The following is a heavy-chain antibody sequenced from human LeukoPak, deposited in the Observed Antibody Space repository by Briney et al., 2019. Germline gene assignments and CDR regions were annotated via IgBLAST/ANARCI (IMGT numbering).Heavy chain of an antibody. CDR3: ARHLVVATYDY. CDR2: ISSGGSTI. D-gene: IGHD2-21*01. J-gene: IGHJ4*02. CDR1: GFTFSDYY. V-gene: IGHV3-11*01. Sequence: PGGSLRLSCAASGFTFSDYYMSWIRQAPGKGLEWVSYISSGGSTIYYADSVKGRFTIPRDNAKNSLYLQMNSLRAEDTAVYYCARHLVVATYDYWGQGTLVTVSS.